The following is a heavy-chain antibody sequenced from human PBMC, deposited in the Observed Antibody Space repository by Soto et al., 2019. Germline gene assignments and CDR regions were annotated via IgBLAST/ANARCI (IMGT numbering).Heavy chain of an antibody. J-gene: IGHJ6*02. D-gene: IGHD2-8*01. Sequence: GASVKVSCKASGYSFTEYHIHWVRQAPGQGLEWLGRINPKSGGTSTAQKFQGWVTMTTDTSISTASMELTRLTSDDTAIYYCARGDSTDCSNGVCSFFYNRDMDVWGQGTMVTVSS. CDR1: GYSFTEYH. CDR2: INPKSGGT. CDR3: ARGDSTDCSNGVCSFFYNRDMDV. V-gene: IGHV1-2*04.